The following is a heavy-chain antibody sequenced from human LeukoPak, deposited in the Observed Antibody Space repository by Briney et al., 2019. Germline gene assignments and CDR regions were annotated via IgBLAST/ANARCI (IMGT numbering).Heavy chain of an antibody. CDR1: GFTFSSYW. D-gene: IGHD3-22*01. V-gene: IGHV3-74*01. CDR3: ARVGYYDSSNYYAYFQH. J-gene: IGHJ1*01. Sequence: GGSLRLSCAASGFTFSSYWMHWVGQAPGKGLEWVARINSDGTDISYGDSVKGRFTISRDNAKNTLYLQMNSLRVEDTAVYYCARVGYYDSSNYYAYFQHWGQGTLVTVSS. CDR2: INSDGTDI.